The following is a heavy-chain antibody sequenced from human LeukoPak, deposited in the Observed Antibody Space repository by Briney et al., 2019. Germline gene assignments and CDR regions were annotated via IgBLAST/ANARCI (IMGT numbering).Heavy chain of an antibody. D-gene: IGHD7-27*01. J-gene: IGHJ4*02. Sequence: PGGSLRLSCAASGFTFDDYAMHWVRQAPGKGLEWVSAISGSGGSTYYADSVKARFTISRDNSKNTLYLQMNSLRAEDTAVYYCAKVIWGSRGYFDYWGQGTLVTVSS. V-gene: IGHV3-23*01. CDR3: AKVIWGSRGYFDY. CDR2: ISGSGGST. CDR1: GFTFDDYA.